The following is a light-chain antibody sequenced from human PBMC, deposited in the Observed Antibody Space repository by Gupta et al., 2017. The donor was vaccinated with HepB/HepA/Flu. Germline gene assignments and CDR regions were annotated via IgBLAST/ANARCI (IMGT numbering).Light chain of an antibody. CDR2: WAS. CDR3: QQYDNIPHT. V-gene: IGKV4-1*01. Sequence: DIVMTQSPESLAVSLGERATINCKSSQSVLYSSNDKNHLAWYQQKPGQPPRLLIYWASARESGVPDRISGSGSGTDFTLTISRLQAEDVAVYYCQQYDNIPHTFGQGTKLEIK. J-gene: IGKJ2*01. CDR1: QSVLYSSNDKNH.